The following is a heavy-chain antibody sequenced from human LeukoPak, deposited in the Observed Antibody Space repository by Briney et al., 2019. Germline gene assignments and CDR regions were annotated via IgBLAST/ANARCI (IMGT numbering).Heavy chain of an antibody. CDR3: ASSLYSSSWYGYYYYYMDV. V-gene: IGHV4-59*01. Sequence: SETLSLTCTVSGGSISSYYWSWIRQPPGKGLEWIGYIYYSGSTNYNPSLKSRVTISVDTSKNQFSLKLSSVTAADTAVYYCASSLYSSSWYGYYYYYMDVWGKGTTVTVSS. D-gene: IGHD6-13*01. CDR1: GGSISSYY. J-gene: IGHJ6*03. CDR2: IYYSGST.